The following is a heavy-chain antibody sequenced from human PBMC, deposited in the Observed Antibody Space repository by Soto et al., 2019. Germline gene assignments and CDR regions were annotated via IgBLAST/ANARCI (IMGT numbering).Heavy chain of an antibody. V-gene: IGHV3-23*01. CDR3: AKGGYKYGLDP. D-gene: IGHD5-18*01. CDR2: ISESGDNT. CDR1: GFTFSSSA. J-gene: IGHJ5*02. Sequence: EVQLLESGGGLVQPGGSLRLSCAASGFTFSSSAMSWVRQAPGKGPEWVSAISESGDNTFSADSVKGRFTISRDNTKNTLYLQMNSLRAEDTALYFYAKGGYKYGLDPWGQGTLVTVSS.